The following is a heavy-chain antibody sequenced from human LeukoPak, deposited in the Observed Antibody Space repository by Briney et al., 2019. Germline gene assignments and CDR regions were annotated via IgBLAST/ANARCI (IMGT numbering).Heavy chain of an antibody. Sequence: GGSLRLSCAASGFTFSNYAMSWGRQAPRKGLEWGSAISGRGGITYYADSVKGWFTISRDNSKNTLYLKMNRLRAEDTAVYYCVQQGAGYNSSFDYWGQGTLVIVSS. D-gene: IGHD6-13*01. V-gene: IGHV3-23*01. CDR3: VQQGAGYNSSFDY. J-gene: IGHJ4*02. CDR2: ISGRGGIT. CDR1: GFTFSNYA.